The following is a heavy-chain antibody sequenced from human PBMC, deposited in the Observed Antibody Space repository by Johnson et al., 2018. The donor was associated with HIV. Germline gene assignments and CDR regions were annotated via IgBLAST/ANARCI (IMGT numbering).Heavy chain of an antibody. CDR3: ARRFFPGITVALDAFDI. CDR1: GITFSSYA. J-gene: IGHJ3*02. D-gene: IGHD6-19*01. V-gene: IGHV3-23*04. Sequence: VPLVESGGGVVQPGRSLRLSCAASGITFSSYAMHWVRQAHGKGLEWVSAISGSGCSTYYADSVTGRFTISRDNSKNTLYLQMNSLRAEDTAVYYCARRFFPGITVALDAFDIWGQGTMVTVSS. CDR2: ISGSGCST.